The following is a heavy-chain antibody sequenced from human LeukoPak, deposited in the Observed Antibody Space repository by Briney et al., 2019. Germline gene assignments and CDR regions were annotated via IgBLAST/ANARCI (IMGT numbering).Heavy chain of an antibody. Sequence: QTGGSLRLSCAASGFTFSSYGMHWVRQAPGKGLEWVAVISYDGSNKYYADSVKGRFTISRDNSKNTLYLQMNSLRAEDTAVYYCAKDQIVGAYYATADYWGQGTLVTVSS. CDR1: GFTFSSYG. CDR2: ISYDGSNK. D-gene: IGHD1-26*01. V-gene: IGHV3-30*18. J-gene: IGHJ4*02. CDR3: AKDQIVGAYYATADY.